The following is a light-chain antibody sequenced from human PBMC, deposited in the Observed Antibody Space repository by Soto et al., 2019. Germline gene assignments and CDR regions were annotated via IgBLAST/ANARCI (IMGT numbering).Light chain of an antibody. CDR3: KSYDSSLSGFVV. CDR1: SSNIGAGYD. J-gene: IGLJ2*01. Sequence: QSVLTQPPSVSGAPGQRVTISCTGSSSNIGAGYDVHWYQQLPGTAPKLLIYGNSNRPSGVPDRFSGSKSGTSACLAITGLQAEDEADYYCKSYDSSLSGFVVFGGGTKLTVL. CDR2: GNS. V-gene: IGLV1-40*01.